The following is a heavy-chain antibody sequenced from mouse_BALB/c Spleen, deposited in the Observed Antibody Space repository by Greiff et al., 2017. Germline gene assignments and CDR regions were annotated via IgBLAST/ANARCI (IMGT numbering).Heavy chain of an antibody. D-gene: IGHD1-1*01. Sequence: EVKLQESGPGLVKPSQSLSLTCSVTGYSITSGYYWNWIRQFPGNKLEWMGYISYDGSNNYNPSLKNRISITRDTSKNQFFLKLNSVTTEDTATYYCAAGSSYRYFDVWGAGTTVTVSS. CDR1: GYSITSGYY. CDR3: AAGSSYRYFDV. V-gene: IGHV3-6*02. CDR2: ISYDGSN. J-gene: IGHJ1*01.